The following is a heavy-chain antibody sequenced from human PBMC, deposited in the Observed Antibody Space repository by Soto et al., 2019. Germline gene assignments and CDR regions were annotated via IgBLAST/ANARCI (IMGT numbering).Heavy chain of an antibody. Sequence: QLQLQESGSGLVKPSQTLSLTCAVSGGSISSGGYSWSWIRQPPGKGLEWIGYIYHSGSTYYNPSLKSRVTISVDRSKNQFSLKVRSVTAADTAVYYCARGPPHSHWGQGTLVTVSS. CDR2: IYHSGST. J-gene: IGHJ4*02. CDR1: GGSISSGGYS. CDR3: ARGPPHSH. D-gene: IGHD2-21*01. V-gene: IGHV4-30-2*01.